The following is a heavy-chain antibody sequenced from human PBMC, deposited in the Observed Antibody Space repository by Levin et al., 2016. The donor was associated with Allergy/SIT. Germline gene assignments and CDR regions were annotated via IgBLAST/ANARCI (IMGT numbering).Heavy chain of an antibody. V-gene: IGHV4-39*01. D-gene: IGHD1-26*01. CDR3: ARQFRGSHRREDYFDY. CDR2: IYYSGSS. J-gene: IGHJ4*02. Sequence: RQAPGKGLEWIGSIYYSGSSYYNPSLKSRVTISVDTSKNQFSLKLSSVTAADTAVYYCARQFRGSHRREDYFDYWGQGTLVTVSS.